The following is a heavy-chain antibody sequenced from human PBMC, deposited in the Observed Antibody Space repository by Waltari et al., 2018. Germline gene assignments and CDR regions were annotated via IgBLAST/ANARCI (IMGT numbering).Heavy chain of an antibody. CDR2: IRSNAYGGTT. V-gene: IGHV3-49*03. J-gene: IGHJ3*02. CDR1: AFTSGDYA. CDR3: TRGESVYCSSTSCYSGAFDI. Sequence: EVQLVESGLRLLPPGRSLRVTYTASAFTSGDYAMRWSRPAPAMGLAWVGFIRSNAYGGTTEYAASVKGRFTISRDDSKSIAYLQMNSLKTEDTAVYYCTRGESVYCSSTSCYSGAFDIWGQGTMVTVSS. D-gene: IGHD2-2*01.